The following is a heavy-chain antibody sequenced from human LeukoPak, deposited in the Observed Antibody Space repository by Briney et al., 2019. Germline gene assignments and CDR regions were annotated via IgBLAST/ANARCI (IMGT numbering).Heavy chain of an antibody. CDR1: GYTFTNYG. D-gene: IGHD6-19*01. Sequence: GASVTVSYKASGYTFTNYGISWVRQAPGQGVEWMGWISAYNGNTNYSQKLQGSVTMTTDTSTSTAYMQLRSLRSDDTAVYYCARDSPMYSSGPDYWGQGTLVTVSS. CDR3: ARDSPMYSSGPDY. J-gene: IGHJ4*02. V-gene: IGHV1-18*01. CDR2: ISAYNGNT.